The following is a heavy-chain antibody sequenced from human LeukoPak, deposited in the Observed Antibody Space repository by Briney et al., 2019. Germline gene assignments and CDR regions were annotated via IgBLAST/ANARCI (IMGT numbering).Heavy chain of an antibody. CDR2: ITAGNGNT. V-gene: IGHV1-18*01. Sequence: EASVKVSCKSSGYNFRNYGIGWVRQAPRQGLAWMGWITAGNGNTNYAQKVQGRVTMTTDTSTSTAYMELRSLRSDDTAVYFCARDSARGYSYGYNAFDIWGQGTMVTVSS. CDR3: ARDSARGYSYGYNAFDI. D-gene: IGHD5-18*01. J-gene: IGHJ3*02. CDR1: GYNFRNYG.